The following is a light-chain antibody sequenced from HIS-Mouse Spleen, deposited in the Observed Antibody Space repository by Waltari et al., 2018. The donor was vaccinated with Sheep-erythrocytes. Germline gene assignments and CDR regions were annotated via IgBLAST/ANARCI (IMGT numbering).Light chain of an antibody. J-gene: IGKJ2*01. CDR3: LQDYNYPYT. CDR2: AAS. CDR1: QGIRND. Sequence: AIQMTPSPSSLSASVGDSVTITCRASQGIRNDLGWYQQKPGKAPKLLIYAASSLQSGVPSRFSGSGSGTDFTLTISSLQPEDFATYYCLQDYNYPYTFGQGTKLEIK. V-gene: IGKV1-6*01.